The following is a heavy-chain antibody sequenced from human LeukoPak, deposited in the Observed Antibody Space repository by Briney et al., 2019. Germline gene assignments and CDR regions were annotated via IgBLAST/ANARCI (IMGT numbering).Heavy chain of an antibody. D-gene: IGHD1-26*01. CDR3: ARGWYSGSYNTDY. J-gene: IGHJ4*02. V-gene: IGHV3-11*04. Sequence: GGSLRLSCAAPGFTLTDYYMTWFRQDPGKGLEWVPYINSDSSNKYYADSVKGRFTISRDNAKNSLYLQMNSLRAEDTAVYYCARGWYSGSYNTDYWGQGTLVTVSS. CDR2: INSDSSNK. CDR1: GFTLTDYY.